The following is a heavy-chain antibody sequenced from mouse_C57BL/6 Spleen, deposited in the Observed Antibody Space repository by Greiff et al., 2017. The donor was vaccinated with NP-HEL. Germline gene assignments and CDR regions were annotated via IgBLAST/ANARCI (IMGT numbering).Heavy chain of an antibody. V-gene: IGHV5-9-1*02. J-gene: IGHJ1*03. CDR2: ISSGGDYT. CDR3: TRGPSYWYFDV. Sequence: EVKLMESGEGLVKPGGSLKLSCAASGFTFSSYAMSWVRQTPEKRLEWVAYISSGGDYTYYADTVKGRFTISIDNASNTLYLQMSSLKSEDTAMYYCTRGPSYWYFDVWGTGTTVTVSS. CDR1: GFTFSSYA.